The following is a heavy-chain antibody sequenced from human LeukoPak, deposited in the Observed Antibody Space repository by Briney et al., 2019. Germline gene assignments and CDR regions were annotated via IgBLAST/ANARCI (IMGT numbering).Heavy chain of an antibody. Sequence: GSLRLSCAASGFTFSSYAMSWVRQPPGKGLEWIGGIYHSGSTNYNPSLKSRVTISVDKSKNQFSLKLSFVTAADTAVYYCARGGTVTDDAFDIWGQGTMVTVSS. D-gene: IGHD4-17*01. V-gene: IGHV4-4*02. J-gene: IGHJ3*02. CDR3: ARGGTVTDDAFDI. CDR1: GFTFSSYAM. CDR2: IYHSGST.